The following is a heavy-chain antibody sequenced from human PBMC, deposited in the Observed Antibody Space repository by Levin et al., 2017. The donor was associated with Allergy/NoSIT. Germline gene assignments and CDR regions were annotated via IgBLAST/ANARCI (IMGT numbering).Heavy chain of an antibody. CDR1: GFTFNNYA. CDR3: AKRWGNTDGHFDS. D-gene: IGHD3-16*01. Sequence: GESLKISCTASGFTFNNYAMAWVRQAPGKGLEWVSAITGDAFTTHYADSVEGRFTISRDNSKNTVFLLINILRAEDTAIYYCAKRWGNTDGHFDSWGRGALVTVSS. CDR2: ITGDAFTT. J-gene: IGHJ4*02. V-gene: IGHV3-23*01.